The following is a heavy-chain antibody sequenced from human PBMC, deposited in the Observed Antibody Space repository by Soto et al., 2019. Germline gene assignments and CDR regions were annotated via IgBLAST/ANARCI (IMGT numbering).Heavy chain of an antibody. Sequence: SETLSLTCTASGASMSTYYWNWFRQPPGKGLEWIGYIYSSGSTNYNPSLKSRVAISIDTSKKQLSLNLTSVTAADTAMYYCARDYCSGTTCYEFDYWGQGTQVTVSS. CDR2: IYSSGST. J-gene: IGHJ4*02. CDR3: ARDYCSGTTCYEFDY. D-gene: IGHD2-2*01. V-gene: IGHV4-59*01. CDR1: GASMSTYY.